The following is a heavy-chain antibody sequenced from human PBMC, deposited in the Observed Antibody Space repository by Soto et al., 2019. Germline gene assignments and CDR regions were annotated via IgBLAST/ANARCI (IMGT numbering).Heavy chain of an antibody. CDR2: IISSSSYI. D-gene: IGHD3-3*01. Sequence: GGSLILSCAASGFTFSSYSMNWVRQAPGKGLEWFSSIISSSSYIYYADSVKGRFTISRDNAKNSLYLQMNSLRAEDTAVYYCARDLRFLEWLSGGDYWGQGTLVTVSS. CDR1: GFTFSSYS. CDR3: ARDLRFLEWLSGGDY. J-gene: IGHJ4*02. V-gene: IGHV3-21*01.